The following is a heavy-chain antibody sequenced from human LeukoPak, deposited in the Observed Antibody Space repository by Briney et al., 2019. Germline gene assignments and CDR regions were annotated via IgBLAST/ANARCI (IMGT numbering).Heavy chain of an antibody. CDR1: GYSFTSYW. CDR3: ARHRSDYYGSSGYYNY. Sequence: GESLKISCKGSGYSFTSYWISWVRQMPGKGLEWMGRIDPSDSYTNYSPSFQGHVTISADKSISTAYLQWSSLKASDTAMYYCARHRSDYYGSSGYYNYWGQGTLVTVSS. D-gene: IGHD3-22*01. J-gene: IGHJ4*02. CDR2: IDPSDSYT. V-gene: IGHV5-10-1*01.